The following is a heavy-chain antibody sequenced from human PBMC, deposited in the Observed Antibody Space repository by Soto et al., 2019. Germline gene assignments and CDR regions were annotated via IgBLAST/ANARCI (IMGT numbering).Heavy chain of an antibody. CDR1: GYTFTSYA. CDR2: INAGNGNT. Sequence: VQLVQSGAEVKKPGASVKVSCKASGYTFTSYAMHWVRQAPGQRLEWMGWINAGNGNTKYSQKFQGRVTITRDTSASTAYMELSSVRSEVTAVYYCARDRGPTTAIRPGYYYYYYMDVWGRGSTVTGS. CDR3: ARDRGPTTAIRPGYYYYYYMDV. D-gene: IGHD4-4*01. J-gene: IGHJ6*03. V-gene: IGHV1-3*01.